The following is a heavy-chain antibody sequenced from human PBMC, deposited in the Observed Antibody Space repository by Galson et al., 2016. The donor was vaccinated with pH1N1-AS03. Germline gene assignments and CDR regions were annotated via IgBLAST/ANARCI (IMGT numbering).Heavy chain of an antibody. CDR3: TREWKFTHHYYGMDV. J-gene: IGHJ6*02. CDR1: GFIFSDYA. Sequence: SLRLSCAASGFIFSDYAIYWVRQAPGKGLEFVSGISDTGGRTYYADSVKGRFTISRVNSENTVFLQMGSLSPEDVAVYYCTREWKFTHHYYGMDVWGQGTTVTVSS. D-gene: IGHD1-1*01. V-gene: IGHV3-64*02. CDR2: ISDTGGRT.